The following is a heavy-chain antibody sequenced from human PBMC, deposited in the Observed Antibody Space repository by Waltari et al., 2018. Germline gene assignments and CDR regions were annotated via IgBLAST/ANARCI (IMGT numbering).Heavy chain of an antibody. CDR3: ASSFPSGV. CDR1: GFTFSSFA. CDR2: ISYDGSNK. J-gene: IGHJ6*02. D-gene: IGHD6-25*01. Sequence: QVQLVESGGGVVQPGRSLRLSCAASGFTFSSFAMHWVRQAPGKGLEWVAVISYDGSNKYYADSVKGRFTISRDNSKNTLYLQMNSLRAEDTAVYYCASSFPSGVWGQGTTVTVSS. V-gene: IGHV3-30-3*01.